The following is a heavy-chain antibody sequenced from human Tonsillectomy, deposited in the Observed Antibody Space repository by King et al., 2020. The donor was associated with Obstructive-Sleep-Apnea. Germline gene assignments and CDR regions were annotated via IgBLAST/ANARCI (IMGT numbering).Heavy chain of an antibody. V-gene: IGHV2-5*02. CDR2: IYWDDDK. D-gene: IGHD3-3*01. CDR3: AHQLSNVPTYYDFWSKSTDYFDY. J-gene: IGHJ4*02. CDR1: GFSLSTSGVG. Sequence: TLKESGPTLVKPTQTLTLTCTFSGFSLSTSGVGVGWIRQPPGKALEWLALIYWDDDKRYSPSLKSRLTITKDTSKNQVVLTMTNMDPVDTATYYCAHQLSNVPTYYDFWSKSTDYFDYWGQGTLVTVSS.